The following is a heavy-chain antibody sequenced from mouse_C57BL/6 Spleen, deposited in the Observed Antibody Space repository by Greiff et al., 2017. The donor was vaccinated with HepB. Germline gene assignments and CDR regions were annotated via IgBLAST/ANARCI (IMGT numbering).Heavy chain of an antibody. V-gene: IGHV5-4*03. CDR1: GFTFSSYA. J-gene: IGHJ4*01. CDR3: ARAPHYYGSSHYYAMDY. D-gene: IGHD1-1*01. CDR2: ISDGGSYT. Sequence: EVKVEESGGGLVKPGGSLKLSCAASGFTFSSYAMSWVRQTPEKRLEWVATISDGGSYTYYPDNVKGRFTISRDNAKNNLYLQMSHLKSEDTAMYYCARAPHYYGSSHYYAMDYWGQGTSVTVSS.